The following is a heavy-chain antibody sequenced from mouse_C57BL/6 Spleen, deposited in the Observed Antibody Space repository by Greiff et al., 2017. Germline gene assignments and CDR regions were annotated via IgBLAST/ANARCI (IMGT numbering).Heavy chain of an antibody. Sequence: QVQLQQPGAELVKPGASVKLSCKASGYTFTSYWMQWVKQRPGQGLEWIGEIDPSDSYTNYNQKFKGKATLTVDTSSSTAYMQLSSLTSADSAVYYCSYGTPYFDYWGQGTTLTVSS. D-gene: IGHD2-1*01. V-gene: IGHV1-50*01. CDR2: IDPSDSYT. CDR1: GYTFTSYW. CDR3: SYGTPYFDY. J-gene: IGHJ2*01.